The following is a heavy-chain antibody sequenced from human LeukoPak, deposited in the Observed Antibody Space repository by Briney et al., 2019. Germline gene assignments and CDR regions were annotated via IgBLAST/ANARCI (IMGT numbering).Heavy chain of an antibody. D-gene: IGHD2-2*02. J-gene: IGHJ4*02. CDR1: GFTFSDYY. CDR2: ISSSGSTI. Sequence: PGGSLRLSCAASGFTFSDYYMSWIRQAPGKGLEWVSYISSSGSTIYYADSVKGRFTISRDNAKNSLYLQMNSLRAEDTAAYYCARDLARYCSSTSCYTVPDYWGQGTLVTVSS. CDR3: ARDLARYCSSTSCYTVPDY. V-gene: IGHV3-11*01.